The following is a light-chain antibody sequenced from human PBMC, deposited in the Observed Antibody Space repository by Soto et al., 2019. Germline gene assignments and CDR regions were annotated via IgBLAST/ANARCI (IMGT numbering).Light chain of an antibody. J-gene: IGLJ1*01. CDR2: QDS. V-gene: IGLV3-1*01. Sequence: YELTQPPSVSVSPGQTASITCSGDKLGDKYACWYQQKPGQSPVLVIYQDSKRPSGIPERFSGSNSGNTATLTISGTQAMDEADYYCQAWDSSTADYVFGTGTQLTVL. CDR1: KLGDKY. CDR3: QAWDSSTADYV.